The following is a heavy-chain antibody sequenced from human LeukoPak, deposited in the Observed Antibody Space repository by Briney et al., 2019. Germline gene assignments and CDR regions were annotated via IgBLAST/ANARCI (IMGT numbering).Heavy chain of an antibody. CDR3: ARGSLVNYYYYMDV. D-gene: IGHD3-10*01. J-gene: IGHJ6*03. CDR1: GFTFSSYA. CDR2: ISYDGSNK. V-gene: IGHV3-30*04. Sequence: PGGSLRLSCAASGFTFSSYAMHWVRQAPGKGLEGVAVISYDGSNKYYADSVKGRFTISRDNSKNTLYLQMNSLRAEDTAVYYCARGSLVNYYYYMDVWGKGTTVTVSS.